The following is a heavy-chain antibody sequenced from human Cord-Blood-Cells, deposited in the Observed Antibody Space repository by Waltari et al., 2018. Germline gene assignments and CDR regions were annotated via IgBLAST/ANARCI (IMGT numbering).Heavy chain of an antibody. CDR2: INHSGST. CDR3: ARAKGYCSSTSCYKGAFDI. J-gene: IGHJ3*02. D-gene: IGHD2-2*02. Sequence: QVQLQQWGAGLLKPSETLSLTCAVYGGSFSGYYWSWIRQPPGKGLEWIGEINHSGSTNYNPSLKGRVTISVDTSKNQFSLKLSSVTAADTAVYYCARAKGYCSSTSCYKGAFDIWGQGTMVTVSS. CDR1: GGSFSGYY. V-gene: IGHV4-34*01.